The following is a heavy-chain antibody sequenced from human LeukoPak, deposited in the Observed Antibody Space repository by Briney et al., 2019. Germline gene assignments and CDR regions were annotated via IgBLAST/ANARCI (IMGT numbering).Heavy chain of an antibody. CDR2: INPSGGST. D-gene: IGHD3-10*01. CDR1: GYTFTSYY. J-gene: IGHJ4*02. V-gene: IGHV1-46*01. CDR3: ARGFYGSGRSEDFDY. Sequence: ASVKLSCKASGYTFTSYYMHWVRQAPGQGLEWMGIINPSGGSTSYAQKFQGRVTMTRDTSTSTVYMELSSLRSEDTAVYYCARGFYGSGRSEDFDYWGQGTLVTVSS.